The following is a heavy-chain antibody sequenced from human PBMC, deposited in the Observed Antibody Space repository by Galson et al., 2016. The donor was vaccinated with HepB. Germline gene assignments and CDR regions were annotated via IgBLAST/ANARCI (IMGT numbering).Heavy chain of an antibody. CDR2: MYYSGST. CDR3: ARGLKWLRFGSYYYGMDV. J-gene: IGHJ6*02. CDR1: GGSISSSSYY. Sequence: SETLSLTCTVSGGSISSSSYYWSWIRQSPGKGLEWIGYMYYSGSTNYNPSLRSRVTISVDTPRKQFSLNLSSVTAADTAVYYCARGLKWLRFGSYYYGMDVWGQGTLVTVSS. V-gene: IGHV4-61*01. D-gene: IGHD5-12*01.